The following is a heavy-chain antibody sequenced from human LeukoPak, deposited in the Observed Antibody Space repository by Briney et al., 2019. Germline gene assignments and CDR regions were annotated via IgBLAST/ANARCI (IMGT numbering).Heavy chain of an antibody. CDR2: IYSGGST. Sequence: GGSLRLSCAASGFTFDDYAMHWVRHAPGKGLEWVSVIYSGGSTYYADSVKGRFTISRDNSKNTLYLQMNSLRAENTAVYYCARDPSGYSSSWYRGAAFDIWGQGTMVTVSS. D-gene: IGHD6-13*01. CDR3: ARDPSGYSSSWYRGAAFDI. J-gene: IGHJ3*02. V-gene: IGHV3-66*01. CDR1: GFTFDDYA.